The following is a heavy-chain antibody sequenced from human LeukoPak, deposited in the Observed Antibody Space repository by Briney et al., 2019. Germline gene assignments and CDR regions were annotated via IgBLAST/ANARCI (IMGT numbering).Heavy chain of an antibody. CDR2: ILGGGGT. CDR3: GQDPNGNYTGAFDF. J-gene: IGHJ3*01. Sequence: GGSLRLSCAASGLIFHNYALVWIRRAPGKGPEWVSAILGGGGTFYADAVKGRFTISRDNSKNTLYLQMNSLRAEDTATYYCGQDPNGNYTGAFDFWGRGTMVTVSS. V-gene: IGHV3-23*01. CDR1: GLIFHNYA. D-gene: IGHD4-17*01.